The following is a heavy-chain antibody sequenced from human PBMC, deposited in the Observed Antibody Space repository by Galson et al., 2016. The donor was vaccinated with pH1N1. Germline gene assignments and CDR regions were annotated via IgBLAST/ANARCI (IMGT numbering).Heavy chain of an antibody. J-gene: IGHJ4*02. CDR1: GFTFINYA. CDR2: ISGTGGPT. Sequence: SLRLSCAASGFTFINYAMSWVRQAPGEGLEWVSTISGTGGPTYYADSVKGRFTISRDNSNNTVYLRMNSLRVEDTAVYYCAKDLGRYSEIDYWGQGTLVTVSS. D-gene: IGHD1-26*01. CDR3: AKDLGRYSEIDY. V-gene: IGHV3-23*01.